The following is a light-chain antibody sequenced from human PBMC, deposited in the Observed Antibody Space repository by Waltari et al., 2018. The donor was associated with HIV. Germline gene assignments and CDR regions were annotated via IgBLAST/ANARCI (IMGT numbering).Light chain of an antibody. CDR2: EIN. CDR1: STALSTSQL. J-gene: IGLJ2*01. CDR3: CSSAGFVV. V-gene: IGLV2-23*02. Sequence: QSALTQPASVSGSPGQSLTISCTGVSTALSTSQLVSWYHLHPGKAPRLIMFEINKRPSGVSNRFSGSKSDNVASLTISGLQAEDEADYYCCSSAGFVVFGGGTRLTV.